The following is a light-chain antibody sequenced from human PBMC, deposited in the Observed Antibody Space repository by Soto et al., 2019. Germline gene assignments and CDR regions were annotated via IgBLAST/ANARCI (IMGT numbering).Light chain of an antibody. CDR2: DST. J-gene: IGKJ5*01. CDR3: QQRNVWPPIT. CDR1: QSIHTS. V-gene: IGKV3-11*01. Sequence: VLTQSPATLSLSPGERATLSCRASQSIHTSLAWYQQKSGKLPRLVIYDSTLRANGVPDRFGGSRSGTEFTLTINSLEPEDFAVYYCQQRNVWPPITFGQGTRLEI.